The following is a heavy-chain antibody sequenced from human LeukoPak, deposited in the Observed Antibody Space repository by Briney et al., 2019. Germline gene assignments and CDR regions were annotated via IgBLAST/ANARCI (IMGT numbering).Heavy chain of an antibody. D-gene: IGHD2-15*01. CDR3: AKGYCRGGSCSAYSFDY. CDR1: GDSISSYY. CDR2: IYYTGST. Sequence: SETLSLTCTVSGDSISSYYWSWIRQSPGKGLEWIGYIYYTGSTNYNPSFKTRVPISVHTSKNQFSLKLSSVTAADTAVYYCAKGYCRGGSCSAYSFDYWGQGTLVTVSS. V-gene: IGHV4-59*01. J-gene: IGHJ4*02.